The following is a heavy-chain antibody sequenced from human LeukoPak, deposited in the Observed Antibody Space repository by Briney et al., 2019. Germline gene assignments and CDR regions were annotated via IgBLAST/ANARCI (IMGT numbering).Heavy chain of an antibody. D-gene: IGHD3-10*01. CDR1: GFTFSSYA. J-gene: IGHJ4*02. V-gene: IGHV3-23*01. Sequence: GGSLRLSCAASGFTFSSYAMSWLRQAPGKGLEWVSAISGSGGSTYYADSVKGRFTISRDNSKNTLYLQMNSLRAEDTAVYYCAKSGRGSGSYYNAYYFDYWGQGTLVTVSS. CDR2: ISGSGGST. CDR3: AKSGRGSGSYYNAYYFDY.